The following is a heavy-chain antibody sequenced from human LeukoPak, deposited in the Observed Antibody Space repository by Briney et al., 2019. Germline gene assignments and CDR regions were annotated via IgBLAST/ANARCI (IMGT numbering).Heavy chain of an antibody. Sequence: ASVKVSCKASGYTFTGYYVHWVRQAPGQGLEWMGWINPQSGGTNYAQKFQGRVTMTRDTSISTAYMELRRLRSDDTAAYYCASTPNTPSSCWGQGTLVIVSS. D-gene: IGHD6-13*01. V-gene: IGHV1-2*02. J-gene: IGHJ4*02. CDR3: ASTPNTPSSC. CDR2: INPQSGGT. CDR1: GYTFTGYY.